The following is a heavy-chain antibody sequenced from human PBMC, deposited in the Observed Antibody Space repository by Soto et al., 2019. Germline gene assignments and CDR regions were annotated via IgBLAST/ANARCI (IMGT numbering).Heavy chain of an antibody. D-gene: IGHD3-16*02. CDR3: ARDRVQLRDLSRETQNKYYYYYGMDV. V-gene: IGHV4-39*02. J-gene: IGHJ6*02. CDR1: GGSISSSSYY. CDR2: IYYSGST. Sequence: ETLSLTCTVSGGSISSSSYYWGWIRQPPGKGLEWIGSIYYSGSTYYNPSLKSRVTISVDTSKNQFSLKLSSVTAADTAVYYCARDRVQLRDLSRETQNKYYYYYGMDVWGQGTTVTVSS.